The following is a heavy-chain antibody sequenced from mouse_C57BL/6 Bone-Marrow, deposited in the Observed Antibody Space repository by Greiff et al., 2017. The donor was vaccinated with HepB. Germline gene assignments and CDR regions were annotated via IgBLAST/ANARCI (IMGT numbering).Heavy chain of an antibody. CDR1: GFTFSDYY. D-gene: IGHD2-4*01. Sequence: EVKLMESEGGLVQPGSSMKLSCTASGFTFSDYYMAWVRQVPEKGLEWVANINYDGSSTYYLDSLKSRFIISRDNAKNILYLQMSSLKSEDTATYYCARGYYDYDEAMDYWGQGTSVTVSS. J-gene: IGHJ4*01. CDR2: INYDGSST. V-gene: IGHV5-16*01. CDR3: ARGYYDYDEAMDY.